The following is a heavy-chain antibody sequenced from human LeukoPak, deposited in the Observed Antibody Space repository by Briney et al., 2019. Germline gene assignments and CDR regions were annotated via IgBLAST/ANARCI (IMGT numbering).Heavy chain of an antibody. CDR1: GFDFSDYV. J-gene: IGHJ4*02. CDR2: ISYDGRNK. CDR3: ARLSHLAPSDY. Sequence: GGSLRLSCAASGFDFSDYVMHRVRQAPGKGLEWVALISYDGRNKYYTDSVKGRFTISRDNSKNTLYLQMNSLRTEDAAVYYCARLSHLAPSDYWGQGTLVTVSS. V-gene: IGHV3-30*03. D-gene: IGHD2/OR15-2a*01.